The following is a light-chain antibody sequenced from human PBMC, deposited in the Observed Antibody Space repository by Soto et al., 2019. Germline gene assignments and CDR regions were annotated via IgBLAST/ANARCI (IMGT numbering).Light chain of an antibody. V-gene: IGLV3-21*02. CDR2: DDS. Sequence: SYELTQPPSVSVAPGQTARITCGGNNIGSKSVHWYQQKPGQAPVLVVYDDSDRPSGIPERFSGSNSGNTATLTISRVEAGDEADYYCQVWDSRSAHYVFCTAPKVTDL. CDR1: NIGSKS. J-gene: IGLJ1*01. CDR3: QVWDSRSAHYV.